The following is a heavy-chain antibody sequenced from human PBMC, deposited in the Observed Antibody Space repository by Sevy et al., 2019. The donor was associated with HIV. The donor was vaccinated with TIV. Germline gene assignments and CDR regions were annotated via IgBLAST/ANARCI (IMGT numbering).Heavy chain of an antibody. Sequence: GGSLRLSCAASGFTFSGSAMHWVRQASGKGLEWVGRIRSKANSYATAYAASVKGRFTISRDDSQNTAYLQMNSLKTEDTAVYYCTTLGYCSSTSCYDHYYYGMDVWGQGTTVTVSS. J-gene: IGHJ6*02. CDR3: TTLGYCSSTSCYDHYYYGMDV. V-gene: IGHV3-73*01. CDR1: GFTFSGSA. D-gene: IGHD2-2*01. CDR2: IRSKANSYAT.